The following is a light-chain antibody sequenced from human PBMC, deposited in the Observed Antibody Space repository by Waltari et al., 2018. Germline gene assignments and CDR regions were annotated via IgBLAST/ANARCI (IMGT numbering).Light chain of an antibody. CDR2: SAT. V-gene: IGKV3-15*01. Sequence: EILMTQSPATLSVSPGARATLSCRARQSIGRDLAWYQQRPGQAPRLLIYSATVRATGVPARFSASGSGTEFTLTISSLQSEDVAVYYCQHFNNWPPWAFGQGTKVEIK. CDR3: QHFNNWPPWA. J-gene: IGKJ1*01. CDR1: QSIGRD.